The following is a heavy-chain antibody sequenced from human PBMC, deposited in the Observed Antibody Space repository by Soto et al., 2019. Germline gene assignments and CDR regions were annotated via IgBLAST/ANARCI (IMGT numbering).Heavy chain of an antibody. V-gene: IGHV5-51*01. D-gene: IGHD4-17*01. J-gene: IGHJ3*02. CDR3: ARRATVVTQNAFDI. Sequence: GESLKISCKGSGYSFTSYWIGWVRQMPGKGLEWMGIIYPGDSDTRYSPSFQGQVNISADKSISTAYLHWSSLKASDTAMYYCARRATVVTQNAFDIWGQGTMVTVSS. CDR2: IYPGDSDT. CDR1: GYSFTSYW.